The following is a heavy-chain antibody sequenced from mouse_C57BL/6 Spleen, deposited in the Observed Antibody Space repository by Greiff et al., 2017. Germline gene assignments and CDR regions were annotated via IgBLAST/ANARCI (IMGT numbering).Heavy chain of an antibody. V-gene: IGHV1-69*01. J-gene: IGHJ1*03. CDR1: GYTFTSYW. D-gene: IGHD1-1*01. CDR3: ARNYGSSYDWYFDV. Sequence: QVQLQQSGAELVMPGASVKLSCKASGYTFTSYWMHWVKQRPGQGLEWIGEIDPSASYTNYNQKFKGKSTLTVDKSSSTAYMQLSSLTSEDSAVYYCARNYGSSYDWYFDVWGTGTTVTVSS. CDR2: IDPSASYT.